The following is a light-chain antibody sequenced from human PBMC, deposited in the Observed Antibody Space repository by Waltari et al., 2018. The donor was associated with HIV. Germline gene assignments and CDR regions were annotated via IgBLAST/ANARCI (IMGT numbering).Light chain of an antibody. CDR2: GAT. Sequence: EIVLTQSPGTLSLSPGERATVSCRASQTVSSTYLAWYQQKPGQAPRLLIHGATSRATGIPDRFSGSGSGTDFSLTISRLEPEDFAVYYCQQYGSSPLTFGQGTKVEIK. J-gene: IGKJ1*01. CDR3: QQYGSSPLT. V-gene: IGKV3-20*01. CDR1: QTVSSTY.